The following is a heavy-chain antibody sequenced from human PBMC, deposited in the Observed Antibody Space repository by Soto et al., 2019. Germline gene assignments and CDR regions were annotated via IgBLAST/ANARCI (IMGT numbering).Heavy chain of an antibody. J-gene: IGHJ4*02. Sequence: QITLRETGPTLVNHTQTLTLTCTLYGFSLTTDGAGVGWIRQPPGKALEWLALIYWDDDKRYSPSLRSRLTINKDTSQNQVVLTMTNVDPVDTATYYCAHRPLDYNSYAPYFDSWGQGTLITVSS. D-gene: IGHD4-4*01. CDR3: AHRPLDYNSYAPYFDS. CDR2: IYWDDDK. V-gene: IGHV2-5*02. CDR1: GFSLTTDGAG.